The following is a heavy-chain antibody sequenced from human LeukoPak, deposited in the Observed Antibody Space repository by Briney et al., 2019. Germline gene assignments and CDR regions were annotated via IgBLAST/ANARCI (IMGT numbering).Heavy chain of an antibody. Sequence: GGSLRISCAASGFTFSSYEMNWVRQAPGKGLEWVSYISSSGSTIYYADSVKGRFTISRDNAKNSLYLQMNSLRAEDTAVYYCARDTYYYDSSGYYLVYFDYWGQGTLVTVSS. CDR2: ISSSGSTI. V-gene: IGHV3-48*03. CDR3: ARDTYYYDSSGYYLVYFDY. D-gene: IGHD3-22*01. J-gene: IGHJ4*02. CDR1: GFTFSSYE.